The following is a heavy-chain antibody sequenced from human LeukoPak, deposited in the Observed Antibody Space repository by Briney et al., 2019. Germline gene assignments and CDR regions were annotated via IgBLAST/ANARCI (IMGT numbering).Heavy chain of an antibody. D-gene: IGHD3/OR15-3a*01. J-gene: IGHJ4*02. CDR2: ISGSIITT. V-gene: IGHV3-23*01. Sequence: PGGSLRLSCAASGFTFSSYALSWVRQAPGKGLEWVSSISGSIITTYYADSVKGRFTISRDNSKNTLYLQMHSLRADDTAVYYCAKDMAYDFWRGYSADYWGQGTLVTVSS. CDR3: AKDMAYDFWRGYSADY. CDR1: GFTFSSYA.